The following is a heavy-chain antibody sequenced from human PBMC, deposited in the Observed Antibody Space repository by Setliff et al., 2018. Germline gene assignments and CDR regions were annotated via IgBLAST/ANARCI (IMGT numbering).Heavy chain of an antibody. CDR2: IWYDGTYK. CDR3: VCFSWRGCSGDTCYSGDDSFDM. V-gene: IGHV3-33*01. CDR1: GFSFNHHA. Sequence: GGSLRLSCATSGFSFNHHAMHWVRQAPGKGLEWVAEIWYDGTYKFYADSVKGRFTISRDNSKNTLFLQMNSLRVEDTAIYYCVCFSWRGCSGDTCYSGDDSFDMWGQGTVVTVSS. J-gene: IGHJ3*02. D-gene: IGHD2-15*01.